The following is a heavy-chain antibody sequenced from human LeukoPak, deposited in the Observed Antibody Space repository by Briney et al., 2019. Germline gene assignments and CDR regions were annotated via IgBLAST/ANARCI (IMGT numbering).Heavy chain of an antibody. V-gene: IGHV1-2*02. J-gene: IGHJ4*02. CDR2: INPNSGFT. CDR3: ARAPLYGSCEY. D-gene: IGHD6-6*01. CDR1: GYPFTGYY. Sequence: ASVKVSCKASGYPFTGYYLHWVRQAPGQGLEWMGWINPNSGFTNYAQKFQGGVTMTRDTSISTAYMELSRLRSDDTAVYYCARAPLYGSCEYWGQGTLVTVSS.